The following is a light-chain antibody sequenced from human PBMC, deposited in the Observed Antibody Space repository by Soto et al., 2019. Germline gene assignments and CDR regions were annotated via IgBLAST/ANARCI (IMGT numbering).Light chain of an antibody. CDR3: SSYTSSSTQVV. Sequence: QSVLTQPASVSGSPGQSITISCTGTSSDVGGYNYVSWYQQHPGKAPKLMIYEVSNRPSGVSNRFSGSKSGNTASLTISGLQAEDEADYYCSSYTSSSTQVVFGGGTKLIVL. CDR1: SSDVGGYNY. V-gene: IGLV2-14*01. CDR2: EVS. J-gene: IGLJ2*01.